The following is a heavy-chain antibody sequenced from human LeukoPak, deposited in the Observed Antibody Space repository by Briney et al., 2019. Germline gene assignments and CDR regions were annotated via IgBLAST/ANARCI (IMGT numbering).Heavy chain of an antibody. CDR1: GFTFSDYY. J-gene: IGHJ4*02. D-gene: IGHD3-10*01. CDR3: ARAQYYYGSGSYDYFDY. Sequence: PGGSLRLSCAASGFTFSDYYMSWIRQAPGKGLEWVSYISSSGSIIHYADSVKGRFTISRDNPKNSLNLQLKSLRAEDTAVYYCARAQYYYGSGSYDYFDYWGQGTLVTVSS. CDR2: ISSSGSII. V-gene: IGHV3-11*04.